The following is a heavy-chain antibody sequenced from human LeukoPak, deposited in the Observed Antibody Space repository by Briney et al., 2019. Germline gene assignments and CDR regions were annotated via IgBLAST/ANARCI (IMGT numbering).Heavy chain of an antibody. V-gene: IGHV5-51*01. J-gene: IGHJ5*02. D-gene: IGHD6-19*01. CDR3: ARRIAVAGMGDWFDP. CDR1: GYIFTSYW. CDR2: IYPGDSDT. Sequence: GESLKISCKGSGYIFTSYWIGWVRQMPGKGLEWMGIIYPGDSDTRYSLSFQGQVTISADKSISTAYLQWSSLKASDTAMYYCARRIAVAGMGDWFDPWGQGTLVTVSS.